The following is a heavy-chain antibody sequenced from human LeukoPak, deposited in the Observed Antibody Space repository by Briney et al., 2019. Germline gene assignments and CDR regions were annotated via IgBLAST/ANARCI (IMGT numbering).Heavy chain of an antibody. CDR2: ISSSSSYI. V-gene: IGHV3-21*01. Sequence: GSLRLSCAASGFTFSSYSMNWVRQAPGKGLEWASSISSSSSYIYYADSVEGRFTISRDNAKNSLYLQMNSLRAEDTAVYYCARDLREGVFDYWGQGTLVTVSS. D-gene: IGHD3-10*01. J-gene: IGHJ4*02. CDR3: ARDLREGVFDY. CDR1: GFTFSSYS.